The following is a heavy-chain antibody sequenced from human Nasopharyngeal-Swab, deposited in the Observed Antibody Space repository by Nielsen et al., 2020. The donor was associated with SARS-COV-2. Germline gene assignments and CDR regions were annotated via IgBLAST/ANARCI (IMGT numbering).Heavy chain of an antibody. CDR1: GYTFTSYD. CDR2: MNPNSGNT. V-gene: IGHV1-8*01. J-gene: IGHJ4*02. CDR3: ATYYYDSSGYLVVDY. Sequence: ASVKVSYKASGYTFTSYDINWVRQATGQGLEWMGWMNPNSGNTGYAQKFQGRVTMTRNTSISTAYMELSSLRSEDTAVYYCATYYYDSSGYLVVDYWGQGTLVTVSS. D-gene: IGHD3-22*01.